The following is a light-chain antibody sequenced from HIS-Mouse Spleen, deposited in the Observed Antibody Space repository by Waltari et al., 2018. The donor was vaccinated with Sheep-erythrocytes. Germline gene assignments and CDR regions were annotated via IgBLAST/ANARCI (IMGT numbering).Light chain of an antibody. Sequence: QSALTQPRSVSGSPGPSVTISCTGTSSDVGGYNYVSWYQQHPAKAPKLMIYDVSTRPSGVPDRFSGSKSGNTASLTISGLQAEDEADYYCCSYAGSYNHVFATGTKVTVL. CDR3: CSYAGSYNHV. CDR1: SSDVGGYNY. V-gene: IGLV2-11*01. CDR2: DVS. J-gene: IGLJ1*01.